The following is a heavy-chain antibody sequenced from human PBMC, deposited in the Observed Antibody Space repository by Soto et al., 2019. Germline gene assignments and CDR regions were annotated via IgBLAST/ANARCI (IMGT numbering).Heavy chain of an antibody. J-gene: IGHJ4*02. CDR2: INAYNGNT. CDR3: EREGNLGRWIQPLDS. V-gene: IGHV1-18*01. D-gene: IGHD2-2*03. CDR1: GYTFTSYG. Sequence: ASVKVSCKASGYTFTSYGISWVRQAPGQGLEWMGWINAYNGNTKYSPSLKSRVTMSVDTSKNHFSLKLISVTTADTAVYFCEREGNLGRWIQPLDSWGQGTLVTVSS.